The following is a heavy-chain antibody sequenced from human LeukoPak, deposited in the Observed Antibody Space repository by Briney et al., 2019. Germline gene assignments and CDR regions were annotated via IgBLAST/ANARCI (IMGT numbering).Heavy chain of an antibody. CDR3: ARIEGAHYDILTGYPDY. Sequence: SETLSLTCAAYGGSFSGYYWSWIRQPPGKGLEWIGEINHSGSTNYNPSLKSRVTISVDTSKNQFSLKLSSVTAADTAVYYCARIEGAHYDILTGYPDYWGQGTLVTVSS. V-gene: IGHV4-34*01. D-gene: IGHD3-9*01. CDR1: GGSFSGYY. CDR2: INHSGST. J-gene: IGHJ4*02.